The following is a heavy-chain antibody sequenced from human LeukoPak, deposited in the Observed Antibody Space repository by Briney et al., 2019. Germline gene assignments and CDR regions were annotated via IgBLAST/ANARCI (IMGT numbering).Heavy chain of an antibody. CDR2: IGPHNGDT. D-gene: IGHD2-8*01. V-gene: IGHV1-18*01. CDR1: GYSFTTYG. CDR3: ARDRGDGVDTFDY. J-gene: IGHJ4*02. Sequence: VASVKVSCESSGYSFTTYGVSWVRQAPGQGLEWMGWIGPHNGDTNYAQRFEGRVTMTTDTSTSTVYMEVTSLTSDDTAVYYCARDRGDGVDTFDYWGQGTLVIVSS.